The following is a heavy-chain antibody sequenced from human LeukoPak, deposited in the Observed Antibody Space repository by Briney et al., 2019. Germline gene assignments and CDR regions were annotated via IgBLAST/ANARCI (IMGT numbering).Heavy chain of an antibody. Sequence: GGSLRLSCAASGFTFSTYWMSGVRQAPGKGLEWVANIKQDGSEKYYIDSVKGRFTISRDNAKNSLYLQMNSLRADDTAMYYCARDSAGNDYWGHGNLVTVSS. CDR2: IKQDGSEK. CDR3: ARDSAGNDY. J-gene: IGHJ4*01. CDR1: GFTFSTYW. D-gene: IGHD6-13*01. V-gene: IGHV3-7*01.